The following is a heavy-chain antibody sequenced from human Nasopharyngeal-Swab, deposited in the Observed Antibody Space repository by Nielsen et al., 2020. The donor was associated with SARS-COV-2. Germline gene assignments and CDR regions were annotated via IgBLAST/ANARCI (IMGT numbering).Heavy chain of an antibody. V-gene: IGHV4-61*02. CDR2: IYTSGST. Sequence: LRLSCTVSGGSISSGSYYWSWIRQPAGKGLEWIGRIYTSGSTNYNPSLKSRVTISVDTSKNQFSLKLSSVTAADTAVYYCARGVGEDKTYYFDYWGQGTLVPSPQ. D-gene: IGHD3-10*01. CDR3: ARGVGEDKTYYFDY. J-gene: IGHJ4*02. CDR1: GGSISSGSYY.